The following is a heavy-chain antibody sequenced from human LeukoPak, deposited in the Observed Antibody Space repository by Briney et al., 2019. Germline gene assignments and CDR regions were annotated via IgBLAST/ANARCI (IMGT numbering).Heavy chain of an antibody. CDR2: ISWNSGSI. CDR1: GFTFDDYA. CDR3: AKDLGGHGRAAALDY. J-gene: IGHJ4*02. D-gene: IGHD6-13*01. V-gene: IGHV3-9*03. Sequence: PGGSLRLSCAASGFTFDDYAMHWVQQAPGKGLEWVSGISWNSGSIGYADSVKGRFTISRDNAKNSLYLQMNSLRAEDMALYYCAKDLGGHGRAAALDYWGQGTLVTVSS.